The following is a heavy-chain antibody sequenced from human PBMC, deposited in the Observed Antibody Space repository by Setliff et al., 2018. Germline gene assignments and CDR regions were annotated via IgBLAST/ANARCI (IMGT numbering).Heavy chain of an antibody. J-gene: IGHJ4*02. Sequence: PSETLSLTCTVSGGSISSYYWTWIRQPAGKGLEWIGRIYISGGTSYNPSLKSRVTMSLDTSKNQFTLNLNSVTAADTAVYFCARGRGEMDSWGQGTLVTVSS. CDR1: GGSISSYY. D-gene: IGHD3-10*01. CDR3: ARGRGEMDS. V-gene: IGHV4-4*07. CDR2: IYISGGT.